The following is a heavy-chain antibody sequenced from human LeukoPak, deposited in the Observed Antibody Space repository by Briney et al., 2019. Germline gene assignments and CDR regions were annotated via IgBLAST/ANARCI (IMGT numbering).Heavy chain of an antibody. Sequence: ASVKVSCKASGYTFTGYYMHWVRQAPGQGLEWMGWINPNSGGTNYAQKFQGRVTMTRDTSISTAYMELSRLRSDDTAVYYCAGEPRIVVVPAAIDYWGQGTLVTVSS. D-gene: IGHD2-2*01. J-gene: IGHJ4*02. CDR2: INPNSGGT. CDR3: AGEPRIVVVPAAIDY. CDR1: GYTFTGYY. V-gene: IGHV1-2*02.